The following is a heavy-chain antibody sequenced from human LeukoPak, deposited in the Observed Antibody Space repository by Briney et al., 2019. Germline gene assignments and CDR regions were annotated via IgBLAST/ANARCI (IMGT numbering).Heavy chain of an antibody. V-gene: IGHV3-9*01. CDR2: ISWNSGSI. J-gene: IGHJ4*02. CDR3: AKDMGAYSSGPLDY. CDR1: GFTFDDYA. Sequence: GGSLRLSCAASGFTFDDYAMHWVRQAPGKGLEWVSGISWNSGSIGYADSVKGRLTISRDNAKNSLYLQMNSLRAEDTALYYCAKDMGAYSSGPLDYWGQGTLVTVSS. D-gene: IGHD6-19*01.